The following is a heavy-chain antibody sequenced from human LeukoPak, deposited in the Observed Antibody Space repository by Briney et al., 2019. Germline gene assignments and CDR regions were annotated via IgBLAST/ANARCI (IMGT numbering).Heavy chain of an antibody. CDR2: IYSDGSST. J-gene: IGHJ3*02. CDR1: GFTFSSYW. CDR3: EYRITTTGGAFDI. V-gene: IGHV3-74*01. D-gene: IGHD3-10*01. Sequence: GGSLRLSCAASGFTFSSYWMHWVRHAPGKGLVWVSRIYSDGSSTSYADSVKGRFTISRDNAKNTLYLQMNSLRAEDTAVYYCEYRITTTGGAFDIWGQGTMVTVSS.